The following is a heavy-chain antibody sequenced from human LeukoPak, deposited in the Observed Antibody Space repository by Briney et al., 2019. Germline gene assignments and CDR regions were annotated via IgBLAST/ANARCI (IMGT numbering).Heavy chain of an antibody. Sequence: SETLSLTCTVSGGSISSYYWSWIRQPPGKGLEWIGYIYYSGSTKYNPSLKSRVTISVDASKTQFSLKLNSVTAADTAVYYCATGSRELYYFDYWGPGTLVTVSS. CDR1: GGSISSYY. CDR3: ATGSRELYYFDY. J-gene: IGHJ4*01. D-gene: IGHD1-7*01. CDR2: IYYSGST. V-gene: IGHV4-59*01.